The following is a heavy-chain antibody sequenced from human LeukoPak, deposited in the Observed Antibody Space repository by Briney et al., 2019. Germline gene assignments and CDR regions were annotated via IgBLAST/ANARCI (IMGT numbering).Heavy chain of an antibody. Sequence: GSLRLSCAASGFTFSSYGMHWVRQAPGKGLEWVAVISYDGSNKYYADSVKGRFTISRDNSKNTLYLQMNSLRAEDTAVYYCARRARDSSSSGWFDPWGQGTLVTVSS. CDR2: ISYDGSNK. D-gene: IGHD6-6*01. CDR1: GFTFSSYG. J-gene: IGHJ5*02. V-gene: IGHV3-30*03. CDR3: ARRARDSSSSGWFDP.